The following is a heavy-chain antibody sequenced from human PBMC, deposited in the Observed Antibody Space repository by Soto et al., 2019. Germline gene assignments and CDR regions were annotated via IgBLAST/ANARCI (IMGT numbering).Heavy chain of an antibody. CDR1: GHTLTDIS. Sequence: QVQLVQSGAELKKPGASVKVSCKVSGHTLTDISLHWVRQAPGKGLEWMECFDRGDGEPFYAQTIQGRVTMTEDFSTDTAYMELSSLRSEETATYYCATAVKGYEAFEIWGQGTVVTVSS. V-gene: IGHV1-24*01. CDR3: ATAVKGYEAFEI. J-gene: IGHJ3*02. CDR2: FDRGDGEP. D-gene: IGHD2-15*01.